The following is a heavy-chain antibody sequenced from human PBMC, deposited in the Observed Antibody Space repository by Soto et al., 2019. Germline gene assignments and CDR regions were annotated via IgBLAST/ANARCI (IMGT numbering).Heavy chain of an antibody. CDR2: IYRGGST. D-gene: IGHD2-21*02. CDR1: GFTVRTNY. V-gene: IGHV3-66*01. J-gene: IGHJ2*01. CDR3: ARDVEGDWGPFDL. Sequence: EVQLVESGGGLVQPGESLRLSCAASGFTVRTNYMSWVRQAPGKVLEWVSVIYRGGSTSYADSVKGRFTISSDDSKNRLYLQMNSLRVDDTAVYYCARDVEGDWGPFDLWGRGTLVTVSS.